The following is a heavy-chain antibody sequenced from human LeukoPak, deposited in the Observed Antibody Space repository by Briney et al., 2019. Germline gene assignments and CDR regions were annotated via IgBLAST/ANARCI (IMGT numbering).Heavy chain of an antibody. Sequence: SETLSLTCTVSGGSVSSGSYYWSWIRQPPGKGLEWIGYIYYSGSTNYNPSLKSRVTISVDTSKNQFSLKLSSVTAADTAVYYCARDRSNWNDVPDYHYYGMDVWGQGTTVTVSS. CDR3: ARDRSNWNDVPDYHYYGMDV. CDR1: GGSVSSGSYY. J-gene: IGHJ6*02. D-gene: IGHD1-20*01. CDR2: IYYSGST. V-gene: IGHV4-61*01.